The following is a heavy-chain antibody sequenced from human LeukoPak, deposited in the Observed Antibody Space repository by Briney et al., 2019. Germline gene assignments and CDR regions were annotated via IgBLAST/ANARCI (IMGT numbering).Heavy chain of an antibody. CDR1: GGSISNSNYY. CDR3: MRHEEEDGYNAKPFDF. Sequence: PSETLSLTCTVSGGSISNSNYYWGWVRQPPGKGLEWIGTIYYSGNTYYNPSLKSRVTISVDTSKNQFPLRLSSVTAADTAVYFCMRHEEEDGYNAKPFDFWGQGTLVTVSS. CDR2: IYYSGNT. D-gene: IGHD5-24*01. V-gene: IGHV4-39*01. J-gene: IGHJ4*02.